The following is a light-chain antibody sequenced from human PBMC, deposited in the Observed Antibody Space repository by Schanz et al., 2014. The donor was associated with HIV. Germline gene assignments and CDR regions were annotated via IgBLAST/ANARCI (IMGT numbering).Light chain of an antibody. CDR2: EVN. V-gene: IGLV2-14*02. CDR1: RNDVGTYNL. J-gene: IGLJ2*01. Sequence: QSALTQPASVSGSPGQSITISCTGTRNDVGTYNLVSWYQQHPGKAPKLMIYEVNKRPSGIPNRFSGSKSGNTASLTVSGLQADDEADYYCSSSAGNNKLLFGGGTKLTVL. CDR3: SSSAGNNKLL.